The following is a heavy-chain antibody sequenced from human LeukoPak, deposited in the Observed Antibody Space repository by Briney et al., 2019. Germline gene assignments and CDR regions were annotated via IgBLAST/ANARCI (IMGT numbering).Heavy chain of an antibody. D-gene: IGHD3-3*01. Sequence: GGSLRLXCAASGFTFSSYSMNWVRQAPGKGLEWVSYISSSSSTIYYADSVKGRFTISRDNAKNSLYLQMNSLRAEDTAVYYCARDYDFWSGYPDAFDIWGQGTMVTVSS. CDR3: ARDYDFWSGYPDAFDI. J-gene: IGHJ3*02. CDR1: GFTFSSYS. V-gene: IGHV3-48*01. CDR2: ISSSSSTI.